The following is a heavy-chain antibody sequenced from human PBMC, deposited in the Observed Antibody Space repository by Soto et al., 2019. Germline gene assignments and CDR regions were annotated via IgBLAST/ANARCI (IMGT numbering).Heavy chain of an antibody. J-gene: IGHJ5*02. CDR1: GGSISSYY. Sequence: QMQLQESGPGLVKPSETLSLTCSVSGGSISSYYWNWIRQPPGKGLEWIGYVYYSGSTNYNPSLKSRVTISVDTSTNQFSLKLRSVTAADTAVYYCASQYCSSINCFPCDPWGQGTLVTVSS. CDR3: ASQYCSSINCFPCDP. CDR2: VYYSGST. V-gene: IGHV4-59*01. D-gene: IGHD2-2*01.